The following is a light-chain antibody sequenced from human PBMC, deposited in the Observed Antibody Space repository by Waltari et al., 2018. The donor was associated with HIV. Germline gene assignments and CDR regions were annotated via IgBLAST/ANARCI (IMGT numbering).Light chain of an antibody. V-gene: IGKV2-28*01. CDR3: MQALQTPYT. J-gene: IGKJ2*01. CDR1: QSLLHTNGNNY. CDR2: LGS. Sequence: DIVMTQSPVALPVSPGEPASISCKSSQSLLHTNGNNYLDWYLQKPGQSPQFLMFLGSNRASGVPDRFIGTGSGTDFTLKISRVRPEDVGIYYCMQALQTPYTFGLGTRLEI.